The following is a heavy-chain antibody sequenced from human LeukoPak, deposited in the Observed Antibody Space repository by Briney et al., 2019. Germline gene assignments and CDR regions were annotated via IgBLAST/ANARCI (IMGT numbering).Heavy chain of an antibody. J-gene: IGHJ3*02. CDR1: GFTFSSYA. Sequence: GGSLRLSCAASGFTFSSYAMSWVRQAPGKGLGWVSAISGSGGSTYYADSVKGRFTISRDNSKNTLYLQTNSLRAEDTAVYYCAKGPTAHDAFDIWGQGTMVTVSS. CDR3: AKGPTAHDAFDI. D-gene: IGHD4-17*01. V-gene: IGHV3-23*01. CDR2: ISGSGGST.